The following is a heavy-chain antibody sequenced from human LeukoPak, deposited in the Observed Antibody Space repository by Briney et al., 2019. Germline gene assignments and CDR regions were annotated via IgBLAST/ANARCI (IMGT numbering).Heavy chain of an antibody. CDR2: ISTYNGNT. CDR1: GYTFTSYG. Sequence: ASVKVSCKASGYTFTSYGISWVRQAPGQGLEWMGWISTYNGNTNYAQELQGRVTMTTDTSTSTAYMELRSLRSDDTAVYYCAKHGRDYYDATLHAFDIWGQGTMVTVSS. CDR3: AKHGRDYYDATLHAFDI. J-gene: IGHJ3*02. D-gene: IGHD3-22*01. V-gene: IGHV1-18*01.